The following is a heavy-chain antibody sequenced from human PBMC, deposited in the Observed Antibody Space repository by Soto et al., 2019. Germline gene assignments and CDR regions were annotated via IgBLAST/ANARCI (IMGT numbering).Heavy chain of an antibody. CDR3: ARVVKAGDYGDYGRYYFDY. D-gene: IGHD4-17*01. Sequence: QVQLVQSGAEVKKPGASVKVSCKASGYTFTTYGITWVRQAPGQGLEWMGWISVYSGNTNYAQKLQGRLTVTTDTSTNTAYMDLRSLRSDDTAVYYCARVVKAGDYGDYGRYYFDYWGHGTLVTVSS. J-gene: IGHJ4*01. CDR1: GYTFTTYG. V-gene: IGHV1-18*04. CDR2: ISVYSGNT.